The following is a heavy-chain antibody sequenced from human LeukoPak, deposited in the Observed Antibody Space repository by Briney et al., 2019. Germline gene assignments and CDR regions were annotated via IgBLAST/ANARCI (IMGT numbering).Heavy chain of an antibody. CDR1: GGSISSYY. CDR2: IYYSGST. Sequence: SETLSLTCTVSGGSISSYYWSWIRQPPGKGLEWIGYIYYSGSTNYNPSLKSRVTISVDTSKNQFSLKLSSVTAADTAVYYCARGGYGDDRYYFDYWGQGTLVTVSS. V-gene: IGHV4-59*01. D-gene: IGHD4-17*01. J-gene: IGHJ4*02. CDR3: ARGGYGDDRYYFDY.